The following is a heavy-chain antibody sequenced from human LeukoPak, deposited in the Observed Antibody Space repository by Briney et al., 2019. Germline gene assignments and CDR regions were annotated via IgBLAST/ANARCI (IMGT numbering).Heavy chain of an antibody. J-gene: IGHJ5*02. Sequence: ASVKVSCKASGYTFTSYDISWVRQAPGQGLEWMGWISTFNGNTDYAQKLQARDTMTTDTSTTTAYMELRSLRSDDTAVYYCARVKQLVSPWFDPWGQGTLVTVSS. D-gene: IGHD6-13*01. CDR1: GYTFTSYD. CDR2: ISTFNGNT. CDR3: ARVKQLVSPWFDP. V-gene: IGHV1-18*01.